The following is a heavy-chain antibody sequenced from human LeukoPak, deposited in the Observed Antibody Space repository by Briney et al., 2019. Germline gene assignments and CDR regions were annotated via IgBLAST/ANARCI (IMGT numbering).Heavy chain of an antibody. CDR3: ARAALTLVVTTTPFDY. Sequence: SVKVSCKASGGTFSSYAISWVRQAPGQGLEWMGGIIPILGIANYAQKFQGRVTITADKSTSTAYMELSSLRSEDTAVYYCARAALTLVVTTTPFDYWGQGTLVTVSS. V-gene: IGHV1-69*10. CDR2: IIPILGIA. J-gene: IGHJ4*02. CDR1: GGTFSSYA. D-gene: IGHD3-22*01.